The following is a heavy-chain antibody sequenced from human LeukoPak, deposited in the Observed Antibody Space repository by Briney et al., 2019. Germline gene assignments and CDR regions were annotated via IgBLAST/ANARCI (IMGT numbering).Heavy chain of an antibody. D-gene: IGHD3-22*01. Sequence: GRSLRLSCAASGFTFSSYGMHWVRQAPGKGLEWVAVIWYDGSNKYYADSVKGRFTISRDNSKNTLYLQMNRLRAEDTAVYYCAKDSGYDSSGYFYYYYYYMDVWSKGTTVTVSS. V-gene: IGHV3-33*06. CDR2: IWYDGSNK. CDR3: AKDSGYDSSGYFYYYYYYMDV. J-gene: IGHJ6*03. CDR1: GFTFSSYG.